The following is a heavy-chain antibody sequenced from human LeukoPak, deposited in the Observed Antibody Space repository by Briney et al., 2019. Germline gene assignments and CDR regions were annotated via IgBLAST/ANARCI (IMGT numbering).Heavy chain of an antibody. J-gene: IGHJ4*02. CDR1: GDSVSSNSAA. CDR2: TYYRSKWYN. V-gene: IGHV6-1*01. Sequence: SQTLSLTCVISGDSVSSNSAAWNWLRQSPSKGLEWLGRTYYRSKWYNDYAVSVKSRITINPDTSKNQFFLQLNSVTPEDTAVYYCARETSHFDYWGQGTLVTVSS. CDR3: ARETSHFDY.